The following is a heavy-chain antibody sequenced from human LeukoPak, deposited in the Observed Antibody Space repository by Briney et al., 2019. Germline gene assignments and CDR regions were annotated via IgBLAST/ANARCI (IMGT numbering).Heavy chain of an antibody. CDR1: GFFFTSYY. Sequence: ASVKVSCKASGFFFTSYYMHWVRQAPGQGPEWVGIINPSDGSTSYAQEFQGRVTMTRDTSTSTVYMELSSLRSEDTAVYYCARDVVITKSFDYWGQGTLVTVSS. J-gene: IGHJ4*02. V-gene: IGHV1-46*01. CDR3: ARDVVITKSFDY. CDR2: INPSDGST. D-gene: IGHD3-22*01.